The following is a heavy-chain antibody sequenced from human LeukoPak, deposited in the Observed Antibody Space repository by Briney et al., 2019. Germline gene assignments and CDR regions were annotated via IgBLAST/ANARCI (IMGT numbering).Heavy chain of an antibody. CDR2: MNPNSGNT. CDR1: GYTFTSYD. D-gene: IGHD2-2*01. V-gene: IGHV1-8*01. CDR3: ARDTGRYCSSTSCPYYFDY. Sequence: ASVKVSCKASGYTFTSYDINWVRQATGQGLEWMGWMNPNSGNTGYAQKFQGRVTMTRDTSTSTVYMELSSLRSEDTAVYYCARDTGRYCSSTSCPYYFDYWGQGTLVTVSS. J-gene: IGHJ4*02.